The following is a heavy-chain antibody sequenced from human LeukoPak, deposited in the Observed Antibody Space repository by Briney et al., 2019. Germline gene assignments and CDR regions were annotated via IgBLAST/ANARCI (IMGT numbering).Heavy chain of an antibody. CDR1: GFTFDDYA. V-gene: IGHV3-43*02. Sequence: PGGSLRLSCAASGFTFDDYAMHWVRQAPGKGLEWVSLISGDGGSTYYADSVKGRFTISRDNSKNSLYLQMNSLRTEDTALYYCARDRTGYYYYYSMDVWGQGTTVTVSS. D-gene: IGHD1-14*01. CDR3: ARDRTGYYYYYSMDV. CDR2: ISGDGGST. J-gene: IGHJ6*02.